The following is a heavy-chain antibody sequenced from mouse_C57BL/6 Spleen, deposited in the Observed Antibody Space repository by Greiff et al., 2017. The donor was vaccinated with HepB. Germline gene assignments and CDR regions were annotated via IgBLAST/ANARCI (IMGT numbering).Heavy chain of an antibody. Sequence: QVQLKESGAELVRPGASVTLSSKASGYTFTDYEMHWVKQTPVHGLEWIGAIDPETGGTAYNQKFKGKAILTADKSSSTAYMELRSLTSEDSAVYYCTRRYSNYAFAYWGQGTLVTVSA. CDR1: GYTFTDYE. V-gene: IGHV1-15*01. D-gene: IGHD2-5*01. CDR2: IDPETGGT. CDR3: TRRYSNYAFAY. J-gene: IGHJ3*01.